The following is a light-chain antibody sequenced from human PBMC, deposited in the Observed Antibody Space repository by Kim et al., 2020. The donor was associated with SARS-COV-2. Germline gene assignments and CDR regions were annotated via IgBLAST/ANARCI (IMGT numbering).Light chain of an antibody. CDR1: SSDVGSYNL. V-gene: IGLV2-23*02. J-gene: IGLJ1*01. CDR2: EVN. Sequence: QSALTQPASVSGSPGQSITISCTGTSSDVGSYNLVSWYQQYPGTAPKLMIYEVNKRPSGVSNRFSASKSGNTASLTISVLQAEDEADYYCCSHAGSSTNYVFGTGTKVTVL. CDR3: CSHAGSSTNYV.